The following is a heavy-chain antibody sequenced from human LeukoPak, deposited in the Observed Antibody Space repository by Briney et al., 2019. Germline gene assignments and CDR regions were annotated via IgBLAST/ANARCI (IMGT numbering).Heavy chain of an antibody. V-gene: IGHV4-39*07. Sequence: SETLSLTCTVSGGSISSSTYYWGWIRQPPGKGLEWIGIISYSGSTHYNPSLKSRVTISVDRSKNQFSLKLSSVTAADTAVYYCAVGAYFDYWGQGTLVTVSS. D-gene: IGHD1-26*01. CDR1: GGSISSSTYY. CDR3: AVGAYFDY. CDR2: ISYSGST. J-gene: IGHJ4*02.